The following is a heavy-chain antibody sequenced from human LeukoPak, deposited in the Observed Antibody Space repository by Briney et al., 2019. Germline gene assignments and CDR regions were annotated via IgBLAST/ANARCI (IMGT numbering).Heavy chain of an antibody. CDR3: AINSGG. Sequence: GGSLRLSCAASGFDFSNYWMYWVRQAPGKGLEWVANIKQDGSEKYYVDSVRGRFTISRDNAKNALSLQMNSLRAEDTAVYYCAINSGGWGQGTLFP. D-gene: IGHD4-23*01. CDR2: IKQDGSEK. V-gene: IGHV3-7*03. CDR1: GFDFSNYW. J-gene: IGHJ4*02.